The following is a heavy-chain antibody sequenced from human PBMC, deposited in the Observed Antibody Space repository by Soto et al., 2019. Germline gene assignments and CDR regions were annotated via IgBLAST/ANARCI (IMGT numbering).Heavy chain of an antibody. V-gene: IGHV1-3*04. CDR3: GRGQATFDP. Sequence: QIQLVQSGAEMKKPGASVKVSCKASGYTFTNYAMHWVRQAPGQSLEWMGRINTANGDTIYSQNFQGRVTITRDASARIVYLELSSLRFEDSAVYYCGRGQATFDPWGQGTLVTVSS. J-gene: IGHJ5*02. CDR2: INTANGDT. CDR1: GYTFTNYA.